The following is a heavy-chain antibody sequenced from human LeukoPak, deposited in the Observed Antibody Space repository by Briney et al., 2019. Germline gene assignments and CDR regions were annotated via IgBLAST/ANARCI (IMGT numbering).Heavy chain of an antibody. J-gene: IGHJ6*03. CDR2: ICYSGST. V-gene: IGHV4-39*01. CDR3: ANLSSFDYYYYYYMDV. CDR1: GGSINSSSYC. Sequence: SETLSLTCTVSGGSINSSSYCWGWIRQPPGKGLEWIGSICYSGSTYYNPSLKSRVTISVDTSKNQFSLKLSSVTAADTAVYYCANLSSFDYYYYYYMDVWGKGTTVTVSS. D-gene: IGHD6-6*01.